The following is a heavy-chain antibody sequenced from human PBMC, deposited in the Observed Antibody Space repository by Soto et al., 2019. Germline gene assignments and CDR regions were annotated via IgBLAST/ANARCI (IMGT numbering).Heavy chain of an antibody. Sequence: EVQLVESGGGLVQPGGSLRLSCAASGFTFSTYWMHWVRQAPGEGLVWVSRIKTDGSMTNYADSVKGRFTISRDNAKNTLYLQMNSLRAENTAVYFCGSASYGDHEYFQNWGQGTLVTVSS. CDR1: GFTFSTYW. J-gene: IGHJ1*01. CDR2: IKTDGSMT. CDR3: GSASYGDHEYFQN. V-gene: IGHV3-74*01. D-gene: IGHD4-17*01.